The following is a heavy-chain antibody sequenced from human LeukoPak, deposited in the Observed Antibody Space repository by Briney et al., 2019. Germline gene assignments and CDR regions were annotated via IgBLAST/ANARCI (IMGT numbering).Heavy chain of an antibody. CDR2: INWNGGST. CDR3: ARVVGATGAYYYYMDV. V-gene: IGHV3-20*04. D-gene: IGHD1-26*01. CDR1: GFTFDDYG. J-gene: IGHJ6*03. Sequence: PGGSLRLSCAASGFTFDDYGMSWVRQAPGKGLEWVSGINWNGGSTGYADSVEGRFTISRDNAKNSLYLRMNSLRAEDTALYYCARVVGATGAYYYYMDVWGKGTTVTVSS.